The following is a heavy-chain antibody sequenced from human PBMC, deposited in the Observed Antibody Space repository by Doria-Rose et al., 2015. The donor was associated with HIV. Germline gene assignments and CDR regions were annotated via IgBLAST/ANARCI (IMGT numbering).Heavy chain of an antibody. J-gene: IGHJ4*02. V-gene: IGHV2-26*01. D-gene: IGHD6-13*01. CDR3: ARIKSCRWYHKYYFDF. Sequence: QESGPVLVKPTETLTLTCTVSGVSLSSPGMGVSWIRQPPGNALEWLANIFSDDERSYKTSLKSRLTISRGTSKSQVVLTMTDMDPVDTATYYCARIKSCRWYHKYYFDFWGQGTLVIVSA. CDR1: GVSLSSPGMG. CDR2: IFSDDER.